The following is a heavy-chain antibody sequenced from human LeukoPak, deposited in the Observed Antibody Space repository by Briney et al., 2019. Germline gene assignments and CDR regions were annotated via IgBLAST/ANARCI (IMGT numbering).Heavy chain of an antibody. CDR3: IKDIAPGGLDY. D-gene: IGHD6-13*01. Sequence: PGGSLRLSCVLSDFRFSPYAMSWVRQAPGRGLEWVSGIGWDSGRIGYADSVKGRFTVSRDNAKNSLYLQMNSLRPEDTALYYCIKDIAPGGLDYWGQGTQVTVSS. CDR2: IGWDSGRI. J-gene: IGHJ4*02. V-gene: IGHV3-9*01. CDR1: DFRFSPYA.